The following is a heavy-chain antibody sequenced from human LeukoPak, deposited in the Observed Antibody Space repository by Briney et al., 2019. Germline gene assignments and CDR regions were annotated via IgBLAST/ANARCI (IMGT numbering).Heavy chain of an antibody. Sequence: GRSLRLSCAASGFTFDDYAMHWVRQAPGKGLEWVSGISWNSGSIGYADSVKGRFTISRDNAKNSLYLQMNSLRAEDTALYYRATDRFYDILSGMDVWGKGTTVTVSS. CDR1: GFTFDDYA. D-gene: IGHD3-9*01. J-gene: IGHJ6*04. CDR2: ISWNSGSI. CDR3: ATDRFYDILSGMDV. V-gene: IGHV3-9*01.